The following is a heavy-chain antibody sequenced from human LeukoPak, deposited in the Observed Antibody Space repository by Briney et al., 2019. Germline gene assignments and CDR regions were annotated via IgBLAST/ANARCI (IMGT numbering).Heavy chain of an antibody. CDR2: INKRGST. Sequence: AETLSLTCAVYGGSFSDYYWSWIRQPPGKGLEGIGEINKRGSTNYNPSPKSRVTISVDTSKNQFSLKLTSATAANTAVYFCARHRDYYDTWGHGTLVTVSS. V-gene: IGHV4-34*01. CDR3: ARHRDYYDT. J-gene: IGHJ4*01. CDR1: GGSFSDYY. D-gene: IGHD3-22*01.